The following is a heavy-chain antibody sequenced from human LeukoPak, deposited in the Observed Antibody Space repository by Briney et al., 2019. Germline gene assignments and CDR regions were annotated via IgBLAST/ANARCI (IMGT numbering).Heavy chain of an antibody. CDR2: ISGSGGST. Sequence: GGSLRLPCAASGFTFSSYAMSWVRQAPGKGLEWVSAISGSGGSTYYADSVKGRFTISRDNSKNTLYLQMNSLRAEDTAVYYCAEEPNYYDSSGYYGNWFDPWGQGTLVTVSS. CDR3: AEEPNYYDSSGYYGNWFDP. V-gene: IGHV3-23*01. CDR1: GFTFSSYA. D-gene: IGHD3-22*01. J-gene: IGHJ5*02.